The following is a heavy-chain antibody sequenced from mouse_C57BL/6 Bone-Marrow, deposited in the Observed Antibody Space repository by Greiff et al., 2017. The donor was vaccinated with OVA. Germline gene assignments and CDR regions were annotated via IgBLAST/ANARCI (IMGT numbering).Heavy chain of an antibody. CDR1: GFSLTSYG. Sequence: VMLVESGPGLVAPSQSLSITCTVSGFSLTSYGVDWVRQPPGKGLEWLGVIWGGGSTNYTSALMSRLSISKDNSKSQVFLKMNSLQTDDTAMYYCAKRGTTVVPFAYWGQGTLVTVSA. J-gene: IGHJ3*01. CDR3: AKRGTTVVPFAY. D-gene: IGHD1-1*01. CDR2: IWGGGST. V-gene: IGHV2-9*01.